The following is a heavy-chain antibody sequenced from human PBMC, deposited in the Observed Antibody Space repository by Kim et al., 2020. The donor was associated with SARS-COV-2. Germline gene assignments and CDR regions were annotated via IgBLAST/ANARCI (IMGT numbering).Heavy chain of an antibody. CDR3: ARDLGALWFGELFRDY. Sequence: SVKVSCKASGGTFSSYTISWVRQAPGQGLEWMGRIIPILGIANYAQKFQGRVTITADKSTSTAYMELSSLRSEDTAVYYCARDLGALWFGELFRDYWGQGTLVTVSS. V-gene: IGHV1-69*04. D-gene: IGHD3-10*01. J-gene: IGHJ4*02. CDR2: IIPILGIA. CDR1: GGTFSSYT.